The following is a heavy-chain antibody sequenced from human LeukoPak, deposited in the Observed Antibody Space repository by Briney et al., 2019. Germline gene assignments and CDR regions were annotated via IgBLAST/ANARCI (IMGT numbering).Heavy chain of an antibody. CDR1: GFTFSSYW. J-gene: IGHJ4*02. D-gene: IGHD2-15*01. V-gene: IGHV3-7*01. Sequence: PGGSLRLSCAASGFTFSSYWMSWVRQAPGKGLEWVANIKQDGSEKYYVDSVEGRFTISRDNAKNSLYLQMNSLRAEDTAVYYCARVASGGRTLPFDYWGQGTLVTVSS. CDR3: ARVASGGRTLPFDY. CDR2: IKQDGSEK.